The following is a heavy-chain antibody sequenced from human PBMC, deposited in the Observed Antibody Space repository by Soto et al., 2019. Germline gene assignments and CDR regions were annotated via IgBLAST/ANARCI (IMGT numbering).Heavy chain of an antibody. Sequence: PGGSLRLSCAASGFTFSSYAMSWVRQAPGKGLEWVSAISGSGGSTYYADSVKGRFTISRDNSKNTLYLQMNSLRAEDTAVYYCAKDAPIPQWLVQYYYYGMDVWGQGTTVTVYS. CDR3: AKDAPIPQWLVQYYYYGMDV. D-gene: IGHD6-19*01. J-gene: IGHJ6*02. CDR2: ISGSGGST. V-gene: IGHV3-23*01. CDR1: GFTFSSYA.